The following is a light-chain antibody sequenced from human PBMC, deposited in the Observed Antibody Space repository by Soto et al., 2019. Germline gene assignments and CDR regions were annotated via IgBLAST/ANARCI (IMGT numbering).Light chain of an antibody. Sequence: EIVLTQSPGTLSVSPGERATLSCRASQTISSNNLAWYQQKPGQAPSLLIYGTSSRATGIPDRFSCSGSGTVFTLTISRLEREDSAIYYCQHHGSWTFSQGTKV. CDR2: GTS. V-gene: IGKV3-20*01. CDR1: QTISSNN. J-gene: IGKJ1*01. CDR3: QHHGSWT.